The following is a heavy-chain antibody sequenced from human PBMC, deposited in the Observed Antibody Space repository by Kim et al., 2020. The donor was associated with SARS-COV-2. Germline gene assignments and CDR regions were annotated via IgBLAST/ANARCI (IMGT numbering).Heavy chain of an antibody. CDR2: ITGSGGST. D-gene: IGHD4-17*01. J-gene: IGHJ4*02. CDR3: AKCSTVTTLCRRAPFDY. CDR1: GFTFSSYT. V-gene: IGHV3-23*01. Sequence: GGSLRLSCAASGFTFSSYTMSWVRQAPGKALEWVSGITGSGGSTYYADSVKGRFTISRDNSKNTLYLQMNSLRFEDTAVYFCAKCSTVTTLCRRAPFDYWGQGTLVTVSS.